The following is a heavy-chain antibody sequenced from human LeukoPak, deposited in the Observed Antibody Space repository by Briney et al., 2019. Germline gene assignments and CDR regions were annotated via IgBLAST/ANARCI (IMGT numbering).Heavy chain of an antibody. J-gene: IGHJ6*02. CDR2: ISSSSSYI. Sequence: KPGGSLGLSCAASGFTFSSYSMNWVRQAPGKGLEWVSSISSSSSYIYYADSVKGRFTISRDNAKNSLYLQMNSLRAEDTAVYYCGRHISSLYNYYGMDVWGQGTTVTVSS. V-gene: IGHV3-21*01. CDR3: GRHISSLYNYYGMDV. CDR1: GFTFSSYS. D-gene: IGHD6-6*01.